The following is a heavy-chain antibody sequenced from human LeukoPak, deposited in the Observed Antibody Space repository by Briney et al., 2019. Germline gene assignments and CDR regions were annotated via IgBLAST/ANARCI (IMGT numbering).Heavy chain of an antibody. J-gene: IGHJ4*02. CDR3: AKNDFFDY. CDR1: GFTFSNYN. V-gene: IGHV3-48*01. Sequence: GGSLRLSCAASGFTFSNYNMNWVRQAPGKGLEWVSYISSDSSTINYGDSVKGRFTISRDNAKNSLYLQMNSLRAGDTAVYYCAKNDFFDYWGQGTLVTVSA. D-gene: IGHD1-1*01. CDR2: ISSDSSTI.